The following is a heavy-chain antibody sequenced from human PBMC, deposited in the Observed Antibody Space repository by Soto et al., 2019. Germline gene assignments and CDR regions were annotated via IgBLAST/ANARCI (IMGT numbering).Heavy chain of an antibody. D-gene: IGHD2-2*01. CDR2: ISAYNGNT. V-gene: IGHV1-18*04. J-gene: IGHJ6*02. CDR3: AREGGGCSSTSCYPYYYGMDV. CDR1: GYTFPSYG. Sequence: SAQVSCKASGYTFPSYGISWVRQAPGQGLEWMGWISAYNGNTNYAQKLQGRVTMTTDTSTSTAYMELRSLRSDDTAVYYCAREGGGCSSTSCYPYYYGMDVWGQGTTVTVSS.